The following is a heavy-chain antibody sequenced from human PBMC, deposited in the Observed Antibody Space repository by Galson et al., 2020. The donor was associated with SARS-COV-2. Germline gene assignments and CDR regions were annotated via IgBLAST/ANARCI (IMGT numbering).Heavy chain of an antibody. CDR2: INPNNGDT. J-gene: IGHJ4*02. D-gene: IGHD3-3*01. CDR1: GYTFTGSY. V-gene: IGHV1-2*02. CDR3: PRDNYYGFWNEYNKGPDY. Sequence: ASVKVSCKASGYTFTGSYIHWVRQAPGQGLEWMGWINPNNGDTKYEQKFQGRVTMTTDTSITTADMELSRLRADDTAFYYCPRDNYYGFWNEYNKGPDYWGQGNLVTVPS.